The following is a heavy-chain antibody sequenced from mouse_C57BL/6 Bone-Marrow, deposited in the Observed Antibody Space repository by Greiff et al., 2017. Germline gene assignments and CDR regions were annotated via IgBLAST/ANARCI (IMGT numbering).Heavy chain of an antibody. CDR2: IWSDGST. V-gene: IGHV2-6-1*01. J-gene: IGHJ3*01. Sequence: VQLKESGPGLVSPSQSLSITCTVSGFSLTSYGVHWVRQPPGKGLEWLVVIWSDGSTTYNSALKSRLSISKDNSKSQVFLKMNSLQTDDTAMYYCARHDGYYSWFAYWGQGTLVTVSA. CDR1: GFSLTSYG. D-gene: IGHD2-3*01. CDR3: ARHDGYYSWFAY.